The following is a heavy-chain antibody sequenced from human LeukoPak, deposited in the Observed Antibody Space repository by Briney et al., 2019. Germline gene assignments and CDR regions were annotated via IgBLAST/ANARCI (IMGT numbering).Heavy chain of an antibody. V-gene: IGHV7-4-1*02. J-gene: IGHJ3*02. CDR1: GYTFTSYA. CDR3: ASPTRDFDLMGDAFDI. CDR2: INTNTGNP. D-gene: IGHD3-9*01. Sequence: ASVKVSCKASGYTFTSYAMNWVRQASGQGLEWMGWINTNTGNPTYAQGFTGRFVFSLDTSVSTAYLQISSLKAEDTAVYYCASPTRDFDLMGDAFDIWGQGTMVTVSS.